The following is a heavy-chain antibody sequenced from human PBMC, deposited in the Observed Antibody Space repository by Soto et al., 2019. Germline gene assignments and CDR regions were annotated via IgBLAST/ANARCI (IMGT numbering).Heavy chain of an antibody. V-gene: IGHV1-18*04. J-gene: IGHJ4*02. CDR1: GYTFTNHG. CDR3: AGDFSPLAYYFDS. CDR2: ISGYNANT. Sequence: QVQLVQSGPEVKKPGASVKVSCKASGYTFTNHGISWVRQAPGQGLEWVGWISGYNANTKYAQKFQGRVTMSTDTSTNTPYMGLRTLRFDDTAVYYGAGDFSPLAYYFDSGGQGTLVTVSS.